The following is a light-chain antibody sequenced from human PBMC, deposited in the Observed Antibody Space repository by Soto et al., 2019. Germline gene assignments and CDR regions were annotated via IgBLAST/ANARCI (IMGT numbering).Light chain of an antibody. Sequence: QSALTQPASVSGSPGQSITISCTGTNSDVGSYNLVSWYQQHPGTAPKLMIYEGSKWPSGVSNRFSGSKSGNTASLTISGLQAEDEADYYCCSYAGNSSFVFGTGTKVTVL. CDR3: CSYAGNSSFV. CDR1: NSDVGSYNL. V-gene: IGLV2-23*01. J-gene: IGLJ1*01. CDR2: EGS.